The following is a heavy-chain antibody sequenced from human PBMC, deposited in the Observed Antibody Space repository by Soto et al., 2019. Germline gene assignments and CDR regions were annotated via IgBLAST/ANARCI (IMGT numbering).Heavy chain of an antibody. Sequence: PSETLSLTCTVSGDSNSSYYWSWIRQSPVKGLEWIGYISYSGSTTYNPSLKSRLTISLHTSNNQFSLTLDSVTAADTAVYYCARARNLLTGYYKGGFYYFDFWGEGILVT. V-gene: IGHV4-59*01. CDR2: ISYSGST. D-gene: IGHD3-9*01. CDR1: GDSNSSYY. CDR3: ARARNLLTGYYKGGFYYFDF. J-gene: IGHJ4*02.